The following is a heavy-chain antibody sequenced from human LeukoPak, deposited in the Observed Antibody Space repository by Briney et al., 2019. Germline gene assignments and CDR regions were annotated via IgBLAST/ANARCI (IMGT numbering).Heavy chain of an antibody. CDR1: GGSLSTYY. D-gene: IGHD5-12*01. V-gene: IGHV4-59*01. CDR3: ARVDYSGYDTRGWFDP. J-gene: IGHJ5*02. CDR2: IYYSGST. Sequence: SETLSLTCTVSGGSLSTYYWSWIRQPPGKGLEWIGYIYYSGSTNYNPSLKSRVTISVDTSKNQFSLKLSSVTAADTAVYYCARVDYSGYDTRGWFDPWGQGTLVTVSS.